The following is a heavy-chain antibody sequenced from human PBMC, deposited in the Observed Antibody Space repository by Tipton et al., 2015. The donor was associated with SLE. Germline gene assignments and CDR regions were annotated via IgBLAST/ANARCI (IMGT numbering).Heavy chain of an antibody. Sequence: TLSLTCTVSGGSINTYYWSWIRQPPGKGLEWIGYIYYSGSTSYNPSLKSRVTISVDTSKNQFSLKLSSVTAADTAVYYCATWIAAAGNDAFDIWGQGTMVTVSS. CDR1: GGSINTYY. CDR3: ATWIAAAGNDAFDI. CDR2: IYYSGST. D-gene: IGHD6-13*01. J-gene: IGHJ3*02. V-gene: IGHV4-59*01.